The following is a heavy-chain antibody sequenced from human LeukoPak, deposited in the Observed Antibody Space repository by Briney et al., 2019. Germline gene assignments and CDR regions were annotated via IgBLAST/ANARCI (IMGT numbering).Heavy chain of an antibody. CDR1: GFTFSSYA. J-gene: IGHJ4*02. Sequence: GGSLRLPCAASGFTFSSYAIHWVRQAPGKGLEWVAVISYDGSYKYYADAVKGRFTISRDNSKNTVYLQMNSLRAEDTAMYYCARAVAAYDILTGFGNWGQGTLVTVSS. CDR2: ISYDGSYK. V-gene: IGHV3-30*04. CDR3: ARAVAAYDILTGFGN. D-gene: IGHD3-9*01.